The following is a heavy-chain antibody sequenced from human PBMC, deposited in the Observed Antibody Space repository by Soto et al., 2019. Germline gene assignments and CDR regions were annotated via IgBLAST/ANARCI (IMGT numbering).Heavy chain of an antibody. Sequence: ASVKVSCKASGYTFTSYAMHWVRQAPGQRLEWMGWINAGNGNTKYSQRFQGRVTITRDTSASTDYKEQSSLRSEDTAVYYCARSYGSSWYGNYFDYWGQGTPVTVSS. D-gene: IGHD6-13*01. CDR2: INAGNGNT. J-gene: IGHJ4*02. V-gene: IGHV1-3*01. CDR1: GYTFTSYA. CDR3: ARSYGSSWYGNYFDY.